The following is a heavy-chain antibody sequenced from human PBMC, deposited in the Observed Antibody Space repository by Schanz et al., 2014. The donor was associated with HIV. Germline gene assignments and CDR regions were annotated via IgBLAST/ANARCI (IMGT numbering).Heavy chain of an antibody. Sequence: VQLVQSGGGLVQSGTSLRLSCKASGFTFSSYWMFWVRQAPGKGLEWVSRINTDGSSTNYADSVKGRFTISRDNAKNTLYLQLGSLRPDDTAVYYCARDPLSLAADKGPFDYWGQGTLVTVSS. V-gene: IGHV3-74*01. D-gene: IGHD6-13*01. CDR3: ARDPLSLAADKGPFDY. J-gene: IGHJ4*02. CDR1: GFTFSSYW. CDR2: INTDGSST.